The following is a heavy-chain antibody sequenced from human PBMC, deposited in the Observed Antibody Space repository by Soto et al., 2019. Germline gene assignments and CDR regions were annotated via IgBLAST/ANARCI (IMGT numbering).Heavy chain of an antibody. CDR3: SRNLYNTGDFDH. CDR1: GYTFTDYD. Sequence: QVQLMQSGAEVRKPGASVKVSCKASGYTFTDYDINWVRQATGQGLEWLGWMTPKSGDTGYAQKFQGRVTLTRDTSRGTAYMELSSLISEDTAVYYCSRNLYNTGDFDHWGQGTLVTVSS. V-gene: IGHV1-8*02. D-gene: IGHD1-20*01. J-gene: IGHJ4*02. CDR2: MTPKSGDT.